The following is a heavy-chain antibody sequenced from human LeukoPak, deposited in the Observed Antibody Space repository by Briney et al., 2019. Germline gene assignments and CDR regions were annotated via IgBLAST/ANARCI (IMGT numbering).Heavy chain of an antibody. J-gene: IGHJ6*02. V-gene: IGHV1-24*01. CDR3: AREDRRPSGYYYYYGMDV. Sequence: ASVKVSCKVSGYILSELFMYWVRQSPGKGLEWMGSFDPENGEIIYAQKFQGRVTITADKSTSTAYMELSSLRSEDTAVYYCAREDRRPSGYYYYYGMDVWGQGTTVTVSS. CDR1: GYILSELF. CDR2: FDPENGEI.